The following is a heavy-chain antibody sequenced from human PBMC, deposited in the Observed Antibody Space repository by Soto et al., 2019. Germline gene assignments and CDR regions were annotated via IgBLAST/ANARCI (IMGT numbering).Heavy chain of an antibody. D-gene: IGHD6-6*01. CDR1: GFTFSSYG. CDR3: AKGGSSSSVFFDY. CDR2: ISYDGSNK. V-gene: IGHV3-30*18. Sequence: QVQLVESGGGVVQPGRSLRLSCAASGFTFSSYGMHWVRQAPGKWLEWVAVISYDGSNKYYADSVKGRFTISRDNSKNTQYLQMNSLRAEDTAVYYCAKGGSSSSVFFDYWGQGTLVTVSS. J-gene: IGHJ4*02.